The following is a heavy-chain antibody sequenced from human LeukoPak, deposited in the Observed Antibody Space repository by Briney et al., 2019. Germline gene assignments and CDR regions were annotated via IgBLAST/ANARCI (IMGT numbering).Heavy chain of an antibody. CDR2: IKQDGSEK. V-gene: IGHV3-7*01. J-gene: IGHJ4*02. Sequence: PGGSLRLSCATSGFTFDNYGMSWVRQAPGKRLEWVANIKQDGSEKYYVDSVKGRFTISRDNAKNSLYLQMNSLRAEDTAVYYCARGWELLRYFDYWGQGTLVTVSS. CDR1: GFTFDNYG. D-gene: IGHD1-26*01. CDR3: ARGWELLRYFDY.